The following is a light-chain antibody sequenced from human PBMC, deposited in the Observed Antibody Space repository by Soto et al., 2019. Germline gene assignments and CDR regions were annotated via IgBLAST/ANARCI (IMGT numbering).Light chain of an antibody. Sequence: DIQMTQSPSPLSASVGDRVTITCRANQSISNWLAWYQKKPGKVPKLLIYKASNLDYGVPSRFSGSGSGTEFTLTISSLQPDDVATYYCQQYNSYSWTFGQGTKVDI. J-gene: IGKJ1*01. CDR3: QQYNSYSWT. CDR1: QSISNW. V-gene: IGKV1-5*03. CDR2: KAS.